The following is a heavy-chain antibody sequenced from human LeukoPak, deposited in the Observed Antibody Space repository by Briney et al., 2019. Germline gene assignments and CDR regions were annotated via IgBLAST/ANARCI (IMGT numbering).Heavy chain of an antibody. CDR2: ISSSSSYI. Sequence: PGGSLRLSCAASGFTFSSYSMNWVRQAPGKGLEWVSFISSSSSYIYYADSVKGRFTISRDNAKNSLYLQMNSLRSDDTAVYYCARELWFGDPQVSYYYYMDVWGRGTSVTISS. J-gene: IGHJ6*03. V-gene: IGHV3-21*04. D-gene: IGHD3-10*01. CDR1: GFTFSSYS. CDR3: ARELWFGDPQVSYYYYMDV.